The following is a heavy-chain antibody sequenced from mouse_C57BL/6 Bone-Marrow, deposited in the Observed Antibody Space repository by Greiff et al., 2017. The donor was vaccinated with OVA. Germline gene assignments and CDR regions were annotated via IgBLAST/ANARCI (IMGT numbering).Heavy chain of an antibody. D-gene: IGHD4-1*01. CDR1: GYTFTSYW. V-gene: IGHV1-64*01. Sequence: QVQLQQPGAELVKPGASVKLSCKASGYTFTSYWMHWVKQRPGQGLEWLGMIHPNSGSTNYNEKFKSKATLTVDKSSSTAYMQLISLTSEDSAVYYCASELGPVDYWGQGTTLTVSS. CDR3: ASELGPVDY. J-gene: IGHJ2*01. CDR2: IHPNSGST.